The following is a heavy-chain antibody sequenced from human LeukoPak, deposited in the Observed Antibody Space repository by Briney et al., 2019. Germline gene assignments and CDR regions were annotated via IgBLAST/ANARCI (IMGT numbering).Heavy chain of an antibody. V-gene: IGHV3-30-3*01. Sequence: GGSLRLSCAASGFTVSSNYMSWVRQAPGKGLEWVAVISYGGSNKYYADSVKGRFTISRDNSKNTLYLQMNSLRAEDTAVYYCARDGTNLGYYYYGMDVWGQGTTVTVSS. J-gene: IGHJ6*02. D-gene: IGHD3-16*01. CDR3: ARDGTNLGYYYYGMDV. CDR2: ISYGGSNK. CDR1: GFTVSSNY.